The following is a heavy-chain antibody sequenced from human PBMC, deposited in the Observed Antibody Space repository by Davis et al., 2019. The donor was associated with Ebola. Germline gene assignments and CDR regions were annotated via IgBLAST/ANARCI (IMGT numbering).Heavy chain of an antibody. J-gene: IGHJ4*02. Sequence: PGGSLRLSCATSGFTFSGLGMYWARQAPGKGLEWVAFIQYDGSNQYYADSVKGRFAISRDNSKSTLYLQMHSLRPEDTAAYYCATWSYAILSTDYWGQGTLVSVSS. D-gene: IGHD2-8*01. CDR2: IQYDGSNQ. V-gene: IGHV3-30*02. CDR1: GFTFSGLG. CDR3: ATWSYAILSTDY.